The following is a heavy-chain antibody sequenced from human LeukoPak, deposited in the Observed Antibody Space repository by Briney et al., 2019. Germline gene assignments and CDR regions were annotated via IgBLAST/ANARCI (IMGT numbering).Heavy chain of an antibody. D-gene: IGHD2-8*01. CDR3: ARVYLGPLTAGYFDH. CDR1: GFTFSTYA. CDR2: ISHDGRQN. J-gene: IGHJ4*02. Sequence: GGSLRLSCAASGFTFSTYAMNWVRQAPGKGLEWVAVISHDGRQNYYADSVKGRFTISRDNSKNTLYLQMNSLRDEDSAAYYCARVYLGPLTAGYFDHWGQGTWVTVSP. V-gene: IGHV3-30*04.